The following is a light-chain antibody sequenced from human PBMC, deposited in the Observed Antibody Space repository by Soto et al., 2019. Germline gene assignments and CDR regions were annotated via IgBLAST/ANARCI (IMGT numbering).Light chain of an antibody. CDR3: SSYTTRTSIV. CDR1: SSDVGAYDY. J-gene: IGLJ3*02. Sequence: QSALTQPASVSGSPGQSITISCAGTSSDVGAYDYVSWYQQHPGKAPKLMIFAVSDRPSGVSDRFSASKSGNTASLTISGLQAEDEAVYYCSSYTTRTSIVFGGGTKVTVL. V-gene: IGLV2-14*03. CDR2: AVS.